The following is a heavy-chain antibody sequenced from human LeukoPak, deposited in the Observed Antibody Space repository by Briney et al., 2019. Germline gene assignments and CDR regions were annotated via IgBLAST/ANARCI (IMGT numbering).Heavy chain of an antibody. CDR2: ISPEKGDT. CDR3: ARVFGYYYFYMDV. J-gene: IGHJ6*03. CDR1: GYTFINYG. V-gene: IGHV1-18*01. D-gene: IGHD3/OR15-3a*01. Sequence: EASVKVSCKASGYTFINYGLVWVRQAPGHGLEWMGWISPEKGDTNYAQNFQDRVTMTTDTSRGTAYMELRSLTSDDTAVYYCARVFGYYYFYMDVWGEGTTVTISS.